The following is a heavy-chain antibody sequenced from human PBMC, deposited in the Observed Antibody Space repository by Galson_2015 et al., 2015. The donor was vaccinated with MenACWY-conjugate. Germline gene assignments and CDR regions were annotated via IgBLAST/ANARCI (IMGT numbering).Heavy chain of an antibody. Sequence: SLRLSCAASGFTFSTYWMSWVRQAPGKGLEWVASIKQDGTEISYVDPMKGRFTISRDNAKNSLYLQLNSLRAEDTAVYYCARGFISPTYWGQGTLVTVSS. CDR2: IKQDGTEI. V-gene: IGHV3-7*03. D-gene: IGHD3-10*01. CDR3: ARGFISPTY. J-gene: IGHJ4*02. CDR1: GFTFSTYW.